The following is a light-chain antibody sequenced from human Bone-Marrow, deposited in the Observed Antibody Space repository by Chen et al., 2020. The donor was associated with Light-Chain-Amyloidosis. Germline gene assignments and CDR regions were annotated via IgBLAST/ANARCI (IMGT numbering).Light chain of an antibody. CDR3: SSYTTSSTYV. CDR2: EVS. CDR1: SSDVGRYNR. V-gene: IGLV2-18*02. Sequence: QSSLTHPPSLSVSPRQSVTISSPGSSSDVGRYNRVSWFQQPPGAAPKLIIFEVSDRPSDVPDRFSGSKSGNTASLTISGLQAEDEADYYCSSYTTSSTYVFGTGTKVTVL. J-gene: IGLJ1*01.